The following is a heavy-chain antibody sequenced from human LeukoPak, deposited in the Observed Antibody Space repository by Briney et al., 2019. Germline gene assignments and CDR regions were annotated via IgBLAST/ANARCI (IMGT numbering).Heavy chain of an antibody. CDR3: ARLTEFGEDY. Sequence: AETLSLTCTVSGGSISTSSYYGGWIRQPPGRGLGWIGSIYYSGSTYSNPSLKSPVTISVATSKNQFSLKLSSVTAAARAVYSCARLTEFGEDYWGQGTLVTVSS. CDR2: IYYSGST. CDR1: GGSISTSSYY. V-gene: IGHV4-39*01. J-gene: IGHJ4*02. D-gene: IGHD3-10*02.